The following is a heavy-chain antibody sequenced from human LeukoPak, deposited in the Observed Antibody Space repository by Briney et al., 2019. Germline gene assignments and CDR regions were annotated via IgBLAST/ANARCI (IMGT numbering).Heavy chain of an antibody. V-gene: IGHV4-59*12. CDR3: ARAFLSELAFDI. J-gene: IGHJ3*02. D-gene: IGHD1-26*01. Sequence: KPSETLSLTCIVSGGSIGTYYWSWIRQSPGKGLEWIGYIYVTGSTRYNPSLKSRVTISVDRSKNQFSPKLSSVTAADTAVYYCARAFLSELAFDIWGQGTMVTVSS. CDR2: IYVTGST. CDR1: GGSIGTYY.